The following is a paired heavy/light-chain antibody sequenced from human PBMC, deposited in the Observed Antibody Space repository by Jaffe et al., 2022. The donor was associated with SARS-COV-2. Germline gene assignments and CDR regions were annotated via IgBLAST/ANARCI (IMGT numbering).Heavy chain of an antibody. J-gene: IGHJ6*02. CDR2: ISAYNGNT. CDR3: ARDAYGSGSYFSMYYYYGMDV. D-gene: IGHD1-26*01. Sequence: QVQLVQSGAEVKKPGASVKVSCKASGYTFTSYGISWVRQAPGQGLEWMGWISAYNGNTNYAQKLQGRVTMTTDTSTSTAYMELRSLRSDDTAVYYCARDAYGSGSYFSMYYYYGMDVWGQGTTVTVSS. V-gene: IGHV1-18*01. CDR1: GYTFTSYG.
Light chain of an antibody. J-gene: IGKJ3*01. CDR2: AAS. Sequence: DIQMTQSPSSLSASVGDRVTITCRASQGISNYLAWYQQKPGKVPKLLIYAASTLQSGVPSRFSGSGSGTDFTLTISSLQPEDVATYYCQKYNSAPFTFGPGTKVDIK. CDR1: QGISNY. CDR3: QKYNSAPFT. V-gene: IGKV1-27*01.